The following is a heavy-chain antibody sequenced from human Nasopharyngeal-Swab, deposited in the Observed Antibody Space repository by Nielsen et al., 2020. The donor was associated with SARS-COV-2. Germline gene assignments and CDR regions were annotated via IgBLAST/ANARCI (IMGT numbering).Heavy chain of an antibody. J-gene: IGHJ5*02. D-gene: IGHD2-2*01. CDR1: GYSFTSYW. CDR2: IDPSDSYT. V-gene: IGHV5-10-1*01. Sequence: GESLKIPCKGSGYSFTSYWISWVRQMPGKGLEWMGRIDPSDSYTNYSPSFQGHVTISADKSISTAYLQWSSLKASDTAMYYCARLGNCSSTSCPYNWFDPWGQGTLVTVSS. CDR3: ARLGNCSSTSCPYNWFDP.